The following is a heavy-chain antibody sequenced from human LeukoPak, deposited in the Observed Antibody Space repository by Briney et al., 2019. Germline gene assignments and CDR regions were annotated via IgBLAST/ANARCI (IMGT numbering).Heavy chain of an antibody. CDR2: ISGSGGST. J-gene: IGHJ4*02. CDR3: AKVDKGYYSGGSCYVDY. Sequence: PGGSLRLSCAASGFTFSSYAMSWVRQAPGKGLEWVSAISGSGGSTYYADSVKGRFTISRDNSKNTLYLQMNSLRAEDTAVYYCAKVDKGYYSGGSCYVDYWGQGTLVTVSS. D-gene: IGHD2-15*01. V-gene: IGHV3-23*01. CDR1: GFTFSSYA.